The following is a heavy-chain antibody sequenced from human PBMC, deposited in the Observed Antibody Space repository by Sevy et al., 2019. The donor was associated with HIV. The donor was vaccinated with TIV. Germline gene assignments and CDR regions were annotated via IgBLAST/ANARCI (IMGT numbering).Heavy chain of an antibody. CDR1: GYSFTSYW. CDR3: ASLSYCGGDCYSDSGGYFDY. D-gene: IGHD2-21*02. V-gene: IGHV5-51*01. J-gene: IGHJ4*02. Sequence: GESLKISCKGSGYSFTSYWIGWVRQMPGKGLEWMGIIYPGDSDTRYSPSFQGQVTISADKSISTAYLQWSSLKASDTAMYYCASLSYCGGDCYSDSGGYFDYWGQGTLVTVSS. CDR2: IYPGDSDT.